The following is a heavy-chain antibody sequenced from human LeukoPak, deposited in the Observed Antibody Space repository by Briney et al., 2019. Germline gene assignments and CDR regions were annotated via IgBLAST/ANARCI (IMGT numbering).Heavy chain of an antibody. V-gene: IGHV4-38-2*02. J-gene: IGHJ4*02. D-gene: IGHD4-17*01. CDR3: ARGPTTSPQYSFDY. Sequence: SETLSLTCTVSGYSISSGYYWGWIRQPPGKGLEWIGSINHSGSTYYNPSLKSRVTISVDTSKNQFSLNLSSVSAADTAVYYCARGPTTSPQYSFDYWGQGNMVTVSS. CDR1: GYSISSGYY. CDR2: INHSGST.